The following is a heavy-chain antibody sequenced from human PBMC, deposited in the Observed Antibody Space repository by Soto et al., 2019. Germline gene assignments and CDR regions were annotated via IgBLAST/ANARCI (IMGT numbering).Heavy chain of an antibody. D-gene: IGHD3-22*01. J-gene: IGHJ3*02. CDR3: ARGGATYYYDSSGYYYGPDAFDI. CDR1: GYTFTIYG. CDR2: ISVYNGNT. Sequence: ASVKVSCKASGYTFTIYGISWLRQAPGQGLEWMGWISVYNGNTNYVQKFQGRVTMTTDTSTSTAYMELRSLRSDDTAVYYCARGGATYYYDSSGYYYGPDAFDIWGQGTMVTVSS. V-gene: IGHV1-18*01.